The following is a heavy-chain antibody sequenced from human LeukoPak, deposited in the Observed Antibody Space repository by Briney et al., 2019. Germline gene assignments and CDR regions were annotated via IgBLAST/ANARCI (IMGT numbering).Heavy chain of an antibody. Sequence: ASVKVSCKASGGTFSSYAISWVRQAPGQGLEWMGGIIPIFGTTNDAQKFQGRVTITADDSTSTAYMELRSLRSEDTGIYYCARGIIGSRGWFDAWGQGTLVTVSS. CDR2: IIPIFGTT. V-gene: IGHV1-69*13. CDR1: GGTFSSYA. CDR3: ARGIIGSRGWFDA. J-gene: IGHJ5*02. D-gene: IGHD3-10*01.